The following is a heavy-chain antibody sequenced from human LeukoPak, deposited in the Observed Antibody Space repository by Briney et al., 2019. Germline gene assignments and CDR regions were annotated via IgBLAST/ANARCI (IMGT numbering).Heavy chain of an antibody. V-gene: IGHV3-21*04. D-gene: IGHD6-13*01. CDR1: GFTFSTYT. J-gene: IGHJ3*02. CDR2: ISSSSSYI. Sequence: PGGSLRLSCAASGFTFSTYTMNWVRQAPGKGLEWVSSISSSSSYIYYADSVKGRFTISRDNAKNSLYLQMNSLKTEDTAVYYCTRRPVRIAAADEAFDIWGQGTMVTVSS. CDR3: TRRPVRIAAADEAFDI.